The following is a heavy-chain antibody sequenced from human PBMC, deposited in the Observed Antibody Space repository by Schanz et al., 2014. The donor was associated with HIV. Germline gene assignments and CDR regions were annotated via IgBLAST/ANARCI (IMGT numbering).Heavy chain of an antibody. CDR2: ISYDGSNK. CDR3: AKAPNYYDSSGYFDY. V-gene: IGHV3-30-3*01. J-gene: IGHJ4*02. CDR1: GFTFSSYA. Sequence: QVQLVESGGGVVQPGRSLRLSCAASGFTFSSYAMHWVRQAPGKGLEWVAVISYDGSNKYYADSVKGRFTISRDNAKNSLYLQMNSLRAEDTALYYCAKAPNYYDSSGYFDYWGQGTLVTVSS. D-gene: IGHD3-22*01.